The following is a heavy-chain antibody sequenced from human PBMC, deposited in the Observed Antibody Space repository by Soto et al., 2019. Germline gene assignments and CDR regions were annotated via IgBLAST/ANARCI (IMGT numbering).Heavy chain of an antibody. Sequence: VQLLESGGGLVQPGGSLRLSCAASGFSFNNHAMTWVRQAPGKGLEWVSGISGSGSTTHYADSVKGRFTISRDNSNDTLYLQMHSLRPEDTAVYYCAKDRLMLTMVVVGAFDFWGLGTMVTVSS. D-gene: IGHD3-22*01. CDR3: AKDRLMLTMVVVGAFDF. CDR1: GFSFNNHA. V-gene: IGHV3-23*01. CDR2: ISGSGSTT. J-gene: IGHJ3*01.